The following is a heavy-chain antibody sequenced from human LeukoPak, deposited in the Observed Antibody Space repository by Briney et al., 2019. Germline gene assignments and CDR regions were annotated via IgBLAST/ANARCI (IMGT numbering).Heavy chain of an antibody. CDR2: ISWNSASV. CDR3: AKDYGYSSSWYDY. Sequence: GGSLRLSCAASGFTFDDYGMHWVRQAPGKGLEWVSSISWNSASVGYVDSVKGRFTISRDNAKNSLYLQMNSLRAEDTAFYYRAKDYGYSSSWYDYWGQGTLVTVSS. D-gene: IGHD6-13*01. J-gene: IGHJ4*02. V-gene: IGHV3-9*01. CDR1: GFTFDDYG.